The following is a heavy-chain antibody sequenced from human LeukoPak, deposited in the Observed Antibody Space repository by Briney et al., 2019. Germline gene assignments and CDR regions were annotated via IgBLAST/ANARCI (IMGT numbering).Heavy chain of an antibody. J-gene: IGHJ4*02. CDR2: ISGYNGNT. CDR1: GYTFTSYG. V-gene: IGHV1-18*01. Sequence: ASVKVSCKASGYTFTSYGISWVRQAPGQGLEWMGWISGYNGNTKYAQKVQGRVTMTTDISTSTAYMELRSLRSDDTAVYYCASSLLDYGDYPTYYFDYWGQGTLVTVSS. D-gene: IGHD4-17*01. CDR3: ASSLLDYGDYPTYYFDY.